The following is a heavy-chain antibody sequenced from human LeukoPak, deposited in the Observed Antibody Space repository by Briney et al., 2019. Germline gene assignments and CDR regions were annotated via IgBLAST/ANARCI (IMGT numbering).Heavy chain of an antibody. CDR2: ISGGGGST. V-gene: IGHV3-23*01. CDR1: GFTLSSYA. J-gene: IGHJ4*02. CDR3: AKSRGVVPAAIIDS. Sequence: GGSLRLSCAASGFTLSSYAMSWVRQAPGKGLEWVSAISGGGGSTYYADSVKGRFTISRDNSKSTLYLQMNSLRAEDTAVYYCAKSRGVVPAAIIDSWGQGTLVTVSS. D-gene: IGHD2-2*01.